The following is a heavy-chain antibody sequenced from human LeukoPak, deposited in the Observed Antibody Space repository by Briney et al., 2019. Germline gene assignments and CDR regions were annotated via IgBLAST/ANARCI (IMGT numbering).Heavy chain of an antibody. D-gene: IGHD3-16*01. V-gene: IGHV3-33*01. J-gene: IGHJ6*02. CDR2: IWYDGSIK. Sequence: GGSLRPSCAASGFIFSNHRMHWVRQAPGKGLEWVAVIWYDGSIKYYADSVKGRFSTSRDNSKNTVDLQMNSLRVEDTAVYYCARDRPGGGINGMDVWGQGATVTVSS. CDR3: ARDRPGGGINGMDV. CDR1: GFIFSNHR.